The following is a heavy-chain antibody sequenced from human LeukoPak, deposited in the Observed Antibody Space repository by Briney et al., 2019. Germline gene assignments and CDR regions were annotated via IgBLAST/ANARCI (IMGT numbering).Heavy chain of an antibody. D-gene: IGHD3-10*01. CDR3: ARVGLLWFGESYYYYYMDV. J-gene: IGHJ6*03. CDR2: IYTSGST. Sequence: SQTPSLTCTVSGGSISSGSYYWSWIRQPAGKGLEWIGRIYTSGSTNYNPSLKSRVTISVDTSKNQFSLKLSSVTAADTAVYYCARVGLLWFGESYYYYYMDVWGKGTTVTVSS. V-gene: IGHV4-61*02. CDR1: GGSISSGSYY.